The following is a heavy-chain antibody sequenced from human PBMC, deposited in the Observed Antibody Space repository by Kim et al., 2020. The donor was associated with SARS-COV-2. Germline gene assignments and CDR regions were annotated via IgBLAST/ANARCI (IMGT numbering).Heavy chain of an antibody. CDR1: GYTFTNYG. D-gene: IGHD3-10*01. Sequence: ASVKVSCQASGYTFTNYGISWVRQAPGQGLEWMGWISGYNGYTNYAQELQGRVTMTTDTSTTTAYMELGRLKSDDTAVYYCARGSVVRGVVGLISPYYYYVMDVWGQGTTVTVSS. J-gene: IGHJ6*02. CDR3: ARGSVVRGVVGLISPYYYYVMDV. V-gene: IGHV1-18*01. CDR2: ISGYNGYT.